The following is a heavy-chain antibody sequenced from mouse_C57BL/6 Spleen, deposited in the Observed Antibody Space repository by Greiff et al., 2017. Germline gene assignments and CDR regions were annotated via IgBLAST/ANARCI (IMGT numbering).Heavy chain of an antibody. CDR2: IYPGSGST. CDR3: ARTYYYGSSYWYFDV. D-gene: IGHD1-1*01. Sequence: QVQLQQPGAELVKPGASVKMSCKASGYTFTSYWITWVKQRPGQGLEWIGDIYPGSGSTNYNEKFKSKATLTVDTSSSTAYMQRSSLTSEDSAVYYCARTYYYGSSYWYFDVWGTGTTVTVSS. J-gene: IGHJ1*03. V-gene: IGHV1-55*01. CDR1: GYTFTSYW.